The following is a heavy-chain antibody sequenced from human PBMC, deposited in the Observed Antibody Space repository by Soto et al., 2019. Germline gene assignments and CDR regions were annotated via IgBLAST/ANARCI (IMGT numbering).Heavy chain of an antibody. D-gene: IGHD1-26*01. J-gene: IGHJ4*02. CDR1: GMTFRYYW. CDR3: ARDSRRVGATSDLDY. Sequence: TGGSLRLSCITSGMTFRYYWMSWVRQAPGKGLEWVANIKEDGSETHYVDSVKGRFTISRDNAKNSLYLQMNSLRAEDTALYYCARDSRRVGATSDLDYWGLGTLVTVSS. V-gene: IGHV3-7*01. CDR2: IKEDGSET.